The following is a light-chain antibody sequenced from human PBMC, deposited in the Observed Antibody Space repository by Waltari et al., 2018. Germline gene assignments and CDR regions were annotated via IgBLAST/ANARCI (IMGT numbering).Light chain of an antibody. V-gene: IGKV3-20*01. J-gene: IGKJ4*01. CDR1: QSVNSRY. CDR3: QQYGSSPPLT. CDR2: DAS. Sequence: DIVLTQSPGTLSLSPGERATLSCRATQSVNSRYLAWYQQKPGQAPRLLIYDASSRATGIPDRFSGSGSGTDFTLTISRLEPEDFAVYYCQQYGSSPPLTFGGGTKVEIK.